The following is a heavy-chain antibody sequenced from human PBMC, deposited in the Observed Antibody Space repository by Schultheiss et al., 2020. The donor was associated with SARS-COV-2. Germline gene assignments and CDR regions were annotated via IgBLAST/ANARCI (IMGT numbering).Heavy chain of an antibody. J-gene: IGHJ4*02. CDR2: INSNSGGT. V-gene: IGHV1-2*06. CDR1: GGTFSSYT. D-gene: IGHD2-2*01. CDR3: ASWGVVVPAANDY. Sequence: ASVKVSCKASGGTFSSYTISWVRQAPGQGLEWMGRINSNSGGTDYAQKFQGRVTLTRDTSISTAYMELSRLRSDDTAVYYCASWGVVVPAANDYWGQGTLVTVSS.